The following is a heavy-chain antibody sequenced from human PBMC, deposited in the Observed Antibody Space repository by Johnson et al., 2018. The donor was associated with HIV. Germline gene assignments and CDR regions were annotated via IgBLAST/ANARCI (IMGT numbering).Heavy chain of an antibody. CDR2: IGTAGDT. J-gene: IGHJ3*02. Sequence: VQLVESGGGLVQPGGSLRLSCAASGFTFSSYDMHWVRQATGKGLEWVSAIGTAGDTYYPGSVKGRFTISRENAKNSLYLQMNSLRAEDTALYYCARDGVPPTIRGAFDIWGQGTMVTVSS. D-gene: IGHD2-2*01. CDR1: GFTFSSYD. V-gene: IGHV3-13*01. CDR3: ARDGVPPTIRGAFDI.